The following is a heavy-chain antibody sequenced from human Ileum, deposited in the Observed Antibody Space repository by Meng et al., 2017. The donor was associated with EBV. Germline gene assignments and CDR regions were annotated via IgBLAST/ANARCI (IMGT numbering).Heavy chain of an antibody. CDR2: IINDGSTT. J-gene: IGHJ4*02. V-gene: IGHV3-74*02. CDR3: ARGAGGFDY. D-gene: IGHD2-15*01. Sequence: EVQLVEYGGGLFMPGGSLRLSCAASGFTFNNYRMHWVRQAPGKGLVWVSHIINDGSTTSYTDSVKGRFTISRDNAKNTVYLQMNSLRAEDTAVYYCARGAGGFDYWGQGILVTVSS. CDR1: GFTFNNYR.